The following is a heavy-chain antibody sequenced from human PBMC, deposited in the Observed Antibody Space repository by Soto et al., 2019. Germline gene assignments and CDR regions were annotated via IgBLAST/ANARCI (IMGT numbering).Heavy chain of an antibody. Sequence: EVQLLDSGGGLVQPGGSLRLSCAASGFTFSSYAMSWVRQAPGKGLEWVSAISGSGGATYYADSVQGRFTFSRDNSKNTLYLQMNSLRAEDTAVYYCARTASGWFSAFDIWGQGTMVTVSS. V-gene: IGHV3-23*01. CDR1: GFTFSSYA. CDR2: ISGSGGAT. D-gene: IGHD6-13*01. CDR3: ARTASGWFSAFDI. J-gene: IGHJ3*02.